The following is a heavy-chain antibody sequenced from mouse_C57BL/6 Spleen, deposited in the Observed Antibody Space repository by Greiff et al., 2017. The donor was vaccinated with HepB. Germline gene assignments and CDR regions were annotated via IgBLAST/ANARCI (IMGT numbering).Heavy chain of an antibody. D-gene: IGHD2-4*01. Sequence: VQLQQSGAELVRPGTSVKVSCKASGYAFTNYLIEWVKQRPGQGLEWIGVINPGSGGNNYNEKCKGKATLTADKSSSTAYMQLSSLTSEDSAVYFCARGEYDYEDYYAMDDWGQGTSVTVSS. V-gene: IGHV1-54*01. CDR2: INPGSGGN. J-gene: IGHJ4*01. CDR1: GYAFTNYL. CDR3: ARGEYDYEDYYAMDD.